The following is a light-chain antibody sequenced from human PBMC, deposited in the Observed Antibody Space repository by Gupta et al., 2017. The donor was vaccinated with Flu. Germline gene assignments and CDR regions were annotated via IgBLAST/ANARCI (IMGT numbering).Light chain of an antibody. CDR1: NIAIKS. Sequence: SYALTQALSVSVAPGQTARITCGGNNIAIKSVHWYQQKPGQAPLLVVYDDSDRPSGIPERFSASNSWNTATLTISRVEAGDEADYYCQVWDNDSHHHVVFGGGTKLTGL. CDR2: DDS. V-gene: IGLV3-21*02. J-gene: IGLJ2*01. CDR3: QVWDNDSHHHVV.